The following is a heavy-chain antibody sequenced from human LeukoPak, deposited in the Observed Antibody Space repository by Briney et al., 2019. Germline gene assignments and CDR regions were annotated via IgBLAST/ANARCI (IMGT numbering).Heavy chain of an antibody. D-gene: IGHD3-16*01. Sequence: SETLSLTCTVSGGSISSYYWSWLRQPPGKGLEWIGYIYYSGSTNYNPSLKSRVTISVDTSKNQFSLKLSSVTAADTAVYYCARVGGSKDYWGQGTLVTVSS. J-gene: IGHJ4*02. CDR3: ARVGGSKDY. CDR2: IYYSGST. CDR1: GGSISSYY. V-gene: IGHV4-59*01.